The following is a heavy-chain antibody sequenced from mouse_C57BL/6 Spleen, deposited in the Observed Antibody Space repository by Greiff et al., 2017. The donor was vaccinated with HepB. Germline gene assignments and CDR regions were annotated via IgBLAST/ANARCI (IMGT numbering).Heavy chain of an antibody. CDR2: INPNNGGT. CDR3: ARYGITTVENAMDY. D-gene: IGHD1-1*01. V-gene: IGHV1-18*01. Sequence: VQLKQSGPELVKPGASVKIPCKASGYTFTDYNMDWVKQSHGKSLEWIGDINPNNGGTIYNQKFKGKATLTVDKSSSTAYMELRSLTSEDTAVYYCARYGITTVENAMDYWGQGTSVTVSS. J-gene: IGHJ4*01. CDR1: GYTFTDYN.